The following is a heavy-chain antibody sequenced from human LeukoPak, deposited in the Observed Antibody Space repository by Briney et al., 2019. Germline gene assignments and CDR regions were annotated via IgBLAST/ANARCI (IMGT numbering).Heavy chain of an antibody. CDR3: ARVARYYDSSGYYPFWNYFDY. Sequence: SETLSLTCTVSGGSISSSSYYWGWIRQPPGKGLEWIGSIYYSGSTYYNPSLKSRVTISVDTSKNQFSLKLSSVTAADTAVYYCARVARYYDSSGYYPFWNYFDYWGQGTLVTVSS. D-gene: IGHD3-22*01. V-gene: IGHV4-39*07. J-gene: IGHJ4*02. CDR2: IYYSGST. CDR1: GGSISSSSYY.